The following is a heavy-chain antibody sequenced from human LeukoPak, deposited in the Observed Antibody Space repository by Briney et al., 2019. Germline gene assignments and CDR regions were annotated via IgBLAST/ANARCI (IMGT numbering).Heavy chain of an antibody. CDR1: GFTFSSYA. D-gene: IGHD2-15*01. CDR3: VRDNPRCCGVVPANIDDY. Sequence: PGGSLRLSCAASGFTFSSYAMHWVRQAPGKGLEWVAVISYDGSNKYYADSVKGRFTISRDNSKNTLYLQMNSLRAVDTAVYYCVRDNPRCCGVVPANIDDYWGQGTLVTVSS. J-gene: IGHJ4*02. V-gene: IGHV3-30-3*01. CDR2: ISYDGSNK.